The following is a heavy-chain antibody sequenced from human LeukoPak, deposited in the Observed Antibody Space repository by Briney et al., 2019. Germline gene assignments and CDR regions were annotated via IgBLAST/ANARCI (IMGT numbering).Heavy chain of an antibody. CDR3: AKNWGAAGDTAMVKFDY. D-gene: IGHD5-18*01. CDR1: GFTFSSYA. J-gene: IGHJ4*02. V-gene: IGHV3-23*01. CDR2: ISGSGGST. Sequence: GGSLRLSCAASGFTFSSYAMSWVRQAPGKGLEWVSAISGSGGSTYYADSVKGRFTISRDNSKNTLYLQMNSLRAEDTAVYYCAKNWGAAGDTAMVKFDYWGQGTLVTVSS.